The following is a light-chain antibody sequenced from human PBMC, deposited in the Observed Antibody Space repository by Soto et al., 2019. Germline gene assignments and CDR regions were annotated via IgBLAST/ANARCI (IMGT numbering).Light chain of an antibody. V-gene: IGKV1-5*03. CDR1: QSISTY. CDR2: KAS. J-gene: IGKJ1*01. Sequence: DIQMTQSPSSLSASVGDRVTITCRASQSISTYLHWYQQKPGKAPKLLIYKASTLESGVPSRFSGGGFGTEFTLTISSLQPDDYATYYCQQYQTFWTFGQGTKVDIK. CDR3: QQYQTFWT.